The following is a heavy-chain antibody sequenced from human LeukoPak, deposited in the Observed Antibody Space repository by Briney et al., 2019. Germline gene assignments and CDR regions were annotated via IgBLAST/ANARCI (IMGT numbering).Heavy chain of an antibody. D-gene: IGHD3-9*01. CDR3: ARGNILTGYCFDF. CDR1: GPSITGYY. V-gene: IGHV4-34*01. J-gene: IGHJ4*02. CDR2: IHYTGAT. Sequence: SETLSLTCAVYGPSITGYYWSWIRQTPGRGLEWVGEIHYTGATSYNPSLKSRATISTDTSKNQFSLRLSSVTAADTAVYYCARGNILTGYCFDFWGQGALVTVSS.